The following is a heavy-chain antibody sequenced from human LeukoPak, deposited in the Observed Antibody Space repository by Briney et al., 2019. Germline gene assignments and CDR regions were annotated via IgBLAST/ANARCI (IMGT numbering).Heavy chain of an antibody. CDR3: ARTLYYDFWSGYYSPPFYFDY. CDR2: INPNSGGT. CDR1: GYTFTGYY. V-gene: IGHV1-2*02. D-gene: IGHD3-3*01. Sequence: ASVKVSCKASGYTFTGYYMHWVRQAPGQGLEWMGWINPNSGGTNYAQKFQGRVTMTRDTSISTAYMELSRLRSDDTAVYYCARTLYYDFWSGYYSPPFYFDYWGQGTLVTVSS. J-gene: IGHJ4*02.